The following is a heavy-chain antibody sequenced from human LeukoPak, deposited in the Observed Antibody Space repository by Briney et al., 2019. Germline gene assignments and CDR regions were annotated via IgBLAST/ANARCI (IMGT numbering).Heavy chain of an antibody. Sequence: GGSLRLSCAASGFTFSMSWMTWVRQAPGKGLEWVASINGDGSEIHYVDSVKGRFTISRDNAKDSLYLQMNSLTPEDTAMYYCAREGGYSGYDFYFDYWGQGTLVTVSS. J-gene: IGHJ4*02. CDR2: INGDGSEI. V-gene: IGHV3-7*01. CDR1: GFTFSMSW. D-gene: IGHD5-12*01. CDR3: AREGGYSGYDFYFDY.